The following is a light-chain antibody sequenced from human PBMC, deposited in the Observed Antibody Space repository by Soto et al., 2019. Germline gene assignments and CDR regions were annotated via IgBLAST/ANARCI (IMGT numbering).Light chain of an antibody. J-gene: IGLJ1*01. CDR3: CSYAGSSTSPYV. Sequence: LTQPASVSGSPGQSITISCTGTSSDFGSHNLVSWYQQHPGKAPKLMIYEASKRPSGFSDRFSGSKSGNTASLTISGLQAEDEADYYCCSYAGSSTSPYVFGTGTKVTVL. CDR1: SSDFGSHNL. V-gene: IGLV2-23*01. CDR2: EAS.